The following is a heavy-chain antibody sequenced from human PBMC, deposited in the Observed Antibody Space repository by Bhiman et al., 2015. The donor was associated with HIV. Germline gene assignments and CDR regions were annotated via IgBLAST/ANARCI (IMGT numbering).Heavy chain of an antibody. CDR1: GFTFSSYA. CDR3: ARDLHFFAEYYDSSGPDAFDI. V-gene: IGHV3-30*04. Sequence: QVQLVESGGGVVQPGRSLRLSCVASGFTFSSYAMHWVRQAPGKGLEWVAVISYDGSNKYYADSVKGRLTISRDNSKNTLYLQMNSLRAEDTAVYYCARDLHFFAEYYDSSGPDAFDIWGQGDNWSPSLQ. D-gene: IGHD3-22*01. J-gene: IGHJ3*02. CDR2: ISYDGSNK.